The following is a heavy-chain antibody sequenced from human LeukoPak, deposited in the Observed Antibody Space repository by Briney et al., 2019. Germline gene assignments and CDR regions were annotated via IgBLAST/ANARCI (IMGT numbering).Heavy chain of an antibody. CDR3: AREVELMVYAWRARNYWFDP. Sequence: SETLSLTCAVYGGSFSGYFWSWLRQPPGKGLEWFGEINHSGSTNYNPSLKRVVPTSVDTSNSQFSQQQSSVPAADTAVYYCAREVELMVYAWRARNYWFDPWGQGTLVTVSS. D-gene: IGHD2-8*01. CDR2: INHSGST. V-gene: IGHV4-34*01. CDR1: GGSFSGYF. J-gene: IGHJ5*02.